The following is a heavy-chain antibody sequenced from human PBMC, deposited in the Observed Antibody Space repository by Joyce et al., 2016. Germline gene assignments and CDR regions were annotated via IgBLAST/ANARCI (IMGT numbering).Heavy chain of an antibody. V-gene: IGHV3-21*01. CDR1: GFIFSSYS. CDR2: ISRGNTYI. J-gene: IGHJ4*02. Sequence: EVQLVESGGGLVKPGESLRLSCTASGFIFSSYSMTCVRQAPGKGLELVSYISRGNTYIFHADSVKGRFTIARDNARNSLYLQMNSLRAEDTAVYYCARDVLTTVTKAYGYWGQGTLVAVSS. D-gene: IGHD4-11*01. CDR3: ARDVLTTVTKAYGY.